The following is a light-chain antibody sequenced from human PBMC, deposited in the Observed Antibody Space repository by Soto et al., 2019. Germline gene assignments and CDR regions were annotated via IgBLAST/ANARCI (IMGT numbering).Light chain of an antibody. J-gene: IGKJ1*01. CDR3: QQYDNWPWS. CDR2: GAS. V-gene: IGKV3-15*01. CDR1: QSVSSN. Sequence: EIVMTQSPATLSVSPGERATLSCRASQSVSSNLAWYQQKPGQAPRLLIYGASTRATGIPARFSGSGSGTEFSFTISRLEPEDFAVYYCQQYDNWPWSFGQGTKVDIK.